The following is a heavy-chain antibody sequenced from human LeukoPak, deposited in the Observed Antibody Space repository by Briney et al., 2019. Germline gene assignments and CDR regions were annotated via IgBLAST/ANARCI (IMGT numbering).Heavy chain of an antibody. D-gene: IGHD4-17*01. CDR1: GFTFSSYW. J-gene: IGHJ3*02. CDR2: ISGSGGST. Sequence: GGSLRLSCAASGFTFSSYWMSWVRQAPGKGLEWVSSISGSGGSTQYAASVQGRFTISRDNSKNTLYLQMNSLRAEDTAVYYCAKDPNGDYIGTFDIWGQGTMVTVSS. V-gene: IGHV3-23*01. CDR3: AKDPNGDYIGTFDI.